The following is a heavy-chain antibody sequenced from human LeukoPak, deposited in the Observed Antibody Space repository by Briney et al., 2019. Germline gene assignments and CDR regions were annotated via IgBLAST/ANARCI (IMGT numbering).Heavy chain of an antibody. CDR1: GGSISSYY. V-gene: IGHV4-59*01. Sequence: SETLSLTCTVSGGSISSYYWSWFRQPPGKGLEWIGYIYYSGSTNYNPSLKSRVTISVDTSKIQFSLRLSSVTAADTAVYCCARAGYGSSGSDYWGQGTLVTVSS. CDR2: IYYSGST. CDR3: ARAGYGSSGSDY. D-gene: IGHD3-22*01. J-gene: IGHJ4*02.